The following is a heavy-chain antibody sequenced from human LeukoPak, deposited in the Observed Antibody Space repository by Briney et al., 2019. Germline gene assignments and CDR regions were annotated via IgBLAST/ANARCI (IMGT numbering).Heavy chain of an antibody. CDR1: GFTFSDYY. CDR3: ARSYYDFWSGSSDAFDI. Sequence: GGSLRLSCAASGFTFSDYYVSWIRQAPGKGLEWVSYISSSGTTIFYADSVKGRFTISRDNAKNSLCLQMNSLRAEDTAVYYCARSYYDFWSGSSDAFDIWGQGTMVTVSS. V-gene: IGHV3-11*01. J-gene: IGHJ3*02. CDR2: ISSSGTTI. D-gene: IGHD3-3*01.